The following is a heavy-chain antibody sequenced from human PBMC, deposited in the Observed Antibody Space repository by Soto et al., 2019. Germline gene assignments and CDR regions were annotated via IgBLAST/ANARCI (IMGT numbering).Heavy chain of an antibody. V-gene: IGHV3-53*04. CDR2: LHSGGDT. CDR3: ARDGPYYYASRMDV. CDR1: GIPVSSNY. D-gene: IGHD3-10*01. J-gene: IGHJ6*02. Sequence: EVQLVESGGGLVQPGGSLRLSCVASGIPVSSNYMTWVRQAPGKGLEWVSVLHSGGDTYYANSVKGRFTISRHDSTNTLFLQMNSLTAEDTAVYYCARDGPYYYASRMDVWGQGTXVT.